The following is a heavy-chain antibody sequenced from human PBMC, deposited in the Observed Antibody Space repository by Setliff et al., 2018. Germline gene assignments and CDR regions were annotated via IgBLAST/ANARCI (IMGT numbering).Heavy chain of an antibody. D-gene: IGHD3-10*01. CDR3: ARHVGTRSRGYNYYYYFMDV. V-gene: IGHV4-39*01. J-gene: IGHJ6*03. CDR2: AYYNGDS. CDR1: GGSITSGRYY. Sequence: SETLSLTCTVSGGSITSGRYYWGWIRQSPGKELEWIGSAYYNGDSYYNPSLKSRVTMSVDTSRNQFSLHLISVTAADTAVYYCARHVGTRSRGYNYYYYFMDVWGKGTTVTVSS.